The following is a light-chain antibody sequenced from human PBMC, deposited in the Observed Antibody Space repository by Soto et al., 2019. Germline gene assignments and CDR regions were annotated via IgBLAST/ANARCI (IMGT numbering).Light chain of an antibody. CDR3: QQYNSYSRT. J-gene: IGKJ1*01. CDR1: QSISSW. Sequence: DIQMTQSPSTLSASVGDRVTITCRASQSISSWLAWYQQKPGKAPKLLIYKASSLESGVPSRFSGSGSGTEFTLTISSLQPDDFATYYCQQYNSYSRTCGQGTKVAIK. V-gene: IGKV1-5*03. CDR2: KAS.